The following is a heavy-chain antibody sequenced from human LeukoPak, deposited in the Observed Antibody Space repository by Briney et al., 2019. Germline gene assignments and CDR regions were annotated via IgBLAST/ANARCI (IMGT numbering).Heavy chain of an antibody. CDR1: GFTFRSYG. CDR2: ISFDGSNK. CDR3: AKDLDDILTGHYYYYGMDV. V-gene: IGHV3-30*18. Sequence: RGSLRLSCAASGFTFRSYGMHWVRQAPGKGLEWVAVISFDGSNKYYADSVEGRFTISRDNSKNTLYLQMNSLRAEETAVYYCAKDLDDILTGHYYYYGMDVWGQGTTVTVSS. J-gene: IGHJ6*02. D-gene: IGHD3-9*01.